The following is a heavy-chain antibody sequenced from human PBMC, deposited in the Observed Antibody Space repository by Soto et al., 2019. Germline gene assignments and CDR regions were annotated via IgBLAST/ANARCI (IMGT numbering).Heavy chain of an antibody. D-gene: IGHD4-17*01. CDR2: ISYDGSNK. Sequence: QVQLVESGGGVVQPGRSLRLSCAASGFTFSSYGMHWVRQAPGKGLEWVAVISYDGSNKYYADSVKGGFTISRDNSKNTLYLQMNSLRAEDTAVYYCAKKDYGDYDGGVIDYWGQGPLVTVSS. CDR3: AKKDYGDYDGGVIDY. J-gene: IGHJ4*02. CDR1: GFTFSSYG. V-gene: IGHV3-30*18.